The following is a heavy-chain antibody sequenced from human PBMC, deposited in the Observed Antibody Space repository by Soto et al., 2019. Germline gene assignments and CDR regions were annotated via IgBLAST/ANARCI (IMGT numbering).Heavy chain of an antibody. Sequence: QVQLQESGPGLVKPSDTLSLTCAVSGYSISSSNWWGWIRQPPGKGLEWIGYIYYSGTTYYNPSLKGRVTMSVDMSKNQFSQKLTSVTAVETAVYYCARREIQGPIDYWGQGTLVTVSS. J-gene: IGHJ4*02. CDR3: ARREIQGPIDY. V-gene: IGHV4-28*01. CDR1: GYSISSSNW. CDR2: IYYSGTT. D-gene: IGHD1-26*01.